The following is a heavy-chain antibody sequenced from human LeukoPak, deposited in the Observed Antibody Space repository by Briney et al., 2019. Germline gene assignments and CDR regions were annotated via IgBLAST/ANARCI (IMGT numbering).Heavy chain of an antibody. D-gene: IGHD3-22*01. Sequence: GGSLRLSCAASGFTFCSYGMHWVRQAPGKGLEWVAVISYDGSNKYYADSVKGRFTISRDNSKNTLYLQMNSLRAEDTAVYYCAKDYYYDSSGAYLDYWGQGTLVTVSS. V-gene: IGHV3-30*18. CDR1: GFTFCSYG. CDR3: AKDYYYDSSGAYLDY. J-gene: IGHJ4*02. CDR2: ISYDGSNK.